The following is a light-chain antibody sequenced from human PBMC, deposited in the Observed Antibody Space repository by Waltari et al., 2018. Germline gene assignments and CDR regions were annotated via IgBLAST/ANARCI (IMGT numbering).Light chain of an antibody. CDR3: SSNTGYSIPFV. CDR1: SSDVGNYNF. J-gene: IGLJ1*01. CDR2: EVT. Sequence: QSALTQPASVSGSPGQSITISCTGTSSDVGNYNFVSWHQQHPGKAPKLIIYEVTSRPSGVSNRFSGCKSGNTAYLTISGLQAGDEADYYCSSNTGYSIPFVFGTGTKVTVL. V-gene: IGLV2-14*01.